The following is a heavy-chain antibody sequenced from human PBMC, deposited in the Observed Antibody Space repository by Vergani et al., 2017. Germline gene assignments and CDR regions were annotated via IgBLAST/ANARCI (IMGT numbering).Heavy chain of an antibody. V-gene: IGHV4-59*01. D-gene: IGHD3-3*01. Sequence: QVQLQESGPGLVKPSETLSLTCTVSGGSISSYYLSWIRQPPGKGLEWIGYIYYSGSTNYNPSLKSRVTISVDTSKNQFSLKLSSVTAADTAVYYCARFSIQNWFDPWGQGTLVTVSS. CDR1: GGSISSYY. CDR2: IYYSGST. CDR3: ARFSIQNWFDP. J-gene: IGHJ5*02.